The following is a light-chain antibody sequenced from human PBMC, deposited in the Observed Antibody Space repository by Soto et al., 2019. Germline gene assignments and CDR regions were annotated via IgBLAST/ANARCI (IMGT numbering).Light chain of an antibody. CDR2: DAS. V-gene: IGKV3-11*01. CDR1: QSVNSF. Sequence: EIVLTQSPATLSLSPGERATLSCRASQSVNSFLAWYQQKPGQAPRLLIYDASNRATGIPDRFSGSRSGTDFTLTISSLEPEDFAVYYCQQYNNWPPWTFGQGTKVEIK. CDR3: QQYNNWPPWT. J-gene: IGKJ1*01.